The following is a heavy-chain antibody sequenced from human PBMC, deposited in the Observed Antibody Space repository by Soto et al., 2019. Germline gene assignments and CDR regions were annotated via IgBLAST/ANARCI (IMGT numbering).Heavy chain of an antibody. Sequence: GASVKVSCKASGYTFTSYAMHWVRQAPGQRLEWMGWINAGNGNTKYSQKFQGRVTITRDTSASTAYMELSSLRSEDTAVYYCARETRYFDWLSRFDPWGQGTLVTVSS. CDR3: ARETRYFDWLSRFDP. CDR2: INAGNGNT. CDR1: GYTFTSYA. D-gene: IGHD3-9*01. J-gene: IGHJ5*02. V-gene: IGHV1-3*01.